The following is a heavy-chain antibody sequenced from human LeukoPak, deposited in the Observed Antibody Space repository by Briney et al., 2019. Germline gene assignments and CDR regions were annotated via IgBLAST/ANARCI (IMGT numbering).Heavy chain of an antibody. D-gene: IGHD4-17*01. CDR2: ISYDGSNK. Sequence: PGRSLRLSCAASGFTFSSYGMHWVRQAPGKGLEWVAVISYDGSNKYYADSVKGRFTISRDNSKNTLYLQLNSLRAEDTAVYYCAKDSHGYGERGYFDYWGQGTLVTVSS. J-gene: IGHJ4*02. CDR3: AKDSHGYGERGYFDY. V-gene: IGHV3-30*18. CDR1: GFTFSSYG.